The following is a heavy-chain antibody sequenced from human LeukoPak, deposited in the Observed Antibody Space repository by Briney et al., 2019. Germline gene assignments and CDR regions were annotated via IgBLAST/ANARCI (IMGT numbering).Heavy chain of an antibody. D-gene: IGHD1-1*01. CDR1: GFTFSSYA. J-gene: IGHJ4*02. Sequence: GGSLRLSCAASGFTFSSYAMSWVRQAPGKGLAWVPAISATASNTYYADSVKGRFTISRDNSKSTLYLRMNSLRVDNTAVYYCAKDWYNSLNYFDYWGQGSLVTVSS. CDR3: AKDWYNSLNYFDY. CDR2: ISATASNT. V-gene: IGHV3-23*01.